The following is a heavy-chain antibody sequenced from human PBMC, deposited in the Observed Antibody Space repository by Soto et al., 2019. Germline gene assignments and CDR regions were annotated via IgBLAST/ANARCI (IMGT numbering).Heavy chain of an antibody. D-gene: IGHD3-3*01. CDR1: GYTFTSYG. V-gene: IGHV1-18*01. J-gene: IGHJ6*03. Sequence: ASVKVSCKASGYTFTSYGISWVRQAPGQGLEWMGWISAYNGNTNYAQKLQGRVTMTTDTSTSTAYMELRSLRSDDTAVYYCARGRYYDFWSGNDYYYMDVWGKGTTVTVSS. CDR3: ARGRYYDFWSGNDYYYMDV. CDR2: ISAYNGNT.